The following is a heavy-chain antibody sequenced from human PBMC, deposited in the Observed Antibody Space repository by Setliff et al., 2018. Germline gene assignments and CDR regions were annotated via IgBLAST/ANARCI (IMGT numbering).Heavy chain of an antibody. V-gene: IGHV3-11*05. J-gene: IGHJ4*02. Sequence: GGSLRLSCAASGFTFSDYAMSWIRQAPGKGLEWISSIVGNGVYTNYADSVEGRSTIFRDNAKKSLSLQMNSLRAEDTAVYYCARVRGGRDYWGQGTLVTVSS. D-gene: IGHD3-10*01. CDR3: ARVRGGRDY. CDR2: IVGNGVYT. CDR1: GFTFSDYA.